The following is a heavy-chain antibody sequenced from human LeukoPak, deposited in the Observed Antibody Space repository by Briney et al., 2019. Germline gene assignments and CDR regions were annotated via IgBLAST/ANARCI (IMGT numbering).Heavy chain of an antibody. D-gene: IGHD1-26*01. J-gene: IGHJ4*02. CDR1: GFNFGNYG. CDR2: IRASGRTT. V-gene: IGHV3-23*01. CDR3: AKDLISGSYYGFDY. Sequence: PGGSLRLSCAASGFNFGNYGMNWVRQAPGKGLEWVSGIRASGRTTYYADSVKGRFTISRDNSKNTLYLQMNSLRAEDTAVYYCAKDLISGSYYGFDYWGQGTLGTVSS.